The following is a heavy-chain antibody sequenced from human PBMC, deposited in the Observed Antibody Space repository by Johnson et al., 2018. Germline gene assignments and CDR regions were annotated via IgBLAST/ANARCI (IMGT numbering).Heavy chain of an antibody. CDR2: IYYSGNT. V-gene: IGHV4-59*01. Sequence: QVQLQESGPGLVKPSETLSLTCTVSGGSITNYYWSWIRQPPGKRLEWIGYIYYSGNTNYNPSLRSRVTMSADTSKNQVSLNLSSVTAADTAVYYCAGFDYGDPFYYYYGMDVWGQGTTVTVSS. J-gene: IGHJ6*02. CDR1: GGSITNYY. CDR3: AGFDYGDPFYYYYGMDV. D-gene: IGHD4-17*01.